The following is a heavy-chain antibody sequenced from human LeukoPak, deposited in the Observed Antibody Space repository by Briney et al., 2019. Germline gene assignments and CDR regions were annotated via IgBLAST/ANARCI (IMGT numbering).Heavy chain of an antibody. CDR1: GYSFTSNW. J-gene: IGHJ4*02. D-gene: IGHD6-19*01. CDR2: IYPADSDT. CDR3: ARPGAVTEDS. Sequence: GESLKISRKGFGYSFTSNWIGWVRQMPGKGLEWMGIIYPADSDTRYSPSFQGQVTITADKSISTAYLQWNSLRASDTAIYYCARPGAVTEDSWGQGTLVTVSS. V-gene: IGHV5-51*01.